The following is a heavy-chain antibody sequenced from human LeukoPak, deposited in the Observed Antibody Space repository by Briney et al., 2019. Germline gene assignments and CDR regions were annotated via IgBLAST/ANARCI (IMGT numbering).Heavy chain of an antibody. CDR1: GYTFTSYY. CDR2: MHPNSGGT. Sequence: ASVKVSCKASGYTFTSYYMHWLRQAPGQGLEWMGWMHPNSGGTNYAQNFQGRVTMTRDTSITTAYMELSRLTSDDTAVYYCASLAHFDGSTYYPDFWGQGTLVTVSS. CDR3: ASLAHFDGSTYYPDF. J-gene: IGHJ4*02. D-gene: IGHD3-22*01. V-gene: IGHV1-2*02.